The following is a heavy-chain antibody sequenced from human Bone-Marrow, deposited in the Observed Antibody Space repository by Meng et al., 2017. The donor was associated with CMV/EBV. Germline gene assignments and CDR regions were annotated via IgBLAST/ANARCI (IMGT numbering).Heavy chain of an antibody. CDR3: ARRRGVVVPAATPNNWFDP. J-gene: IGHJ5*02. Sequence: QITLKETGLSLVKPHQTLTLTCTCSGFSLSTSGVGVGWIRQPPGKALEWLALIYWDDDKRYSPSLTSRLTITKDPSKNQVVLTLTNMDPVDTATYYCARRRGVVVPAATPNNWFDPWGQGTLVTVSS. D-gene: IGHD2-2*02. CDR2: IYWDDDK. CDR1: GFSLSTSGVG. V-gene: IGHV2-5*02.